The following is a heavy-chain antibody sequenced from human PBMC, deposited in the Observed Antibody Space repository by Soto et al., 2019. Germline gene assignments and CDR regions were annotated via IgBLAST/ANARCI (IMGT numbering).Heavy chain of an antibody. CDR2: IYSTENT. Sequence: PSDTLSLTCTVSGGSISSGDYYWSWIRQPPGKGLEWIGYIYSTENTYYNPSLKSRVGISIDTSKNQFSLKLTSLSAADTAVYCCALGMFMDVWGKGTTVTVSS. CDR1: GGSISSGDYY. V-gene: IGHV4-30-4*02. J-gene: IGHJ6*03. CDR3: ALGMFMDV. D-gene: IGHD3-16*01.